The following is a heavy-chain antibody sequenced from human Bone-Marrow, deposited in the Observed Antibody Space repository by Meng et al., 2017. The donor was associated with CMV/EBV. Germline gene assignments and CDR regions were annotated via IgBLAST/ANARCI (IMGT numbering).Heavy chain of an antibody. CDR3: ARHPGIVVPARY. D-gene: IGHD2-2*01. CDR1: GYSFTSYW. CDR2: IYPGDSDT. J-gene: IGHJ4*02. V-gene: IGHV5-51*01. Sequence: ETLSLTCKGSGYSFTSYWIGWVRQMPGKGLEWMGIIYPGDSDTRYSPSFQGQVTISADKSISTAYLQWSSLKASDTAMYYCARHPGIVVPARYWGQGTLVTVSS.